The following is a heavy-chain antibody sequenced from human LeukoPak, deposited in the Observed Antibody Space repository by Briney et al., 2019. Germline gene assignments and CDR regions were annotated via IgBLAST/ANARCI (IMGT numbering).Heavy chain of an antibody. CDR1: GYTFTSYG. CDR3: ARALLVGYYYDSSGYYYLDY. J-gene: IGHJ4*02. CDR2: ISAYNGNT. V-gene: IGHV1-18*01. Sequence: ASVKVSCKASGYTFTSYGISWVRQAPGQGLEWMGWISAYNGNTNYAQKFQGRVTMTRDTSTSTVYMELSSLRSEDTAVYYCARALLVGYYYDSSGYYYLDYWGQGTLVTVSS. D-gene: IGHD3-22*01.